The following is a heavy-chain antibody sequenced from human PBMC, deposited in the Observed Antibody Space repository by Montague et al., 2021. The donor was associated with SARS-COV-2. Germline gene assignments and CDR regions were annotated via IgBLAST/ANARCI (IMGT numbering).Heavy chain of an antibody. D-gene: IGHD3-16*01. J-gene: IGHJ3*02. CDR2: IYYTGSA. V-gene: IGHV4-31*03. CDR3: ARDFSRLGAVDI. Sequence: TLSLTCTVSGGPISSGGYYWTWIRQHPGKGLEWIGYIYYTGSAYYNPSLKSRVTLSIDTSKNHFSLNLRSVTAADTAVYYCARDFSRLGAVDIWGQGTMLTVSS. CDR1: GGPISSGGYY.